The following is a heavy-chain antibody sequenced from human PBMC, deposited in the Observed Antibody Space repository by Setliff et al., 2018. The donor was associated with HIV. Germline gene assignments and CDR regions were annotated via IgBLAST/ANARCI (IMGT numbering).Heavy chain of an antibody. D-gene: IGHD3-22*01. J-gene: IGHJ4*02. V-gene: IGHV4-34*01. Sequence: SETLSLTCAVYGGSFSGYYWSWIRQPPGKGLEWVGEINHSGSTNYNPSLKSRVTISVDTSKSQFSLKPSSVTAADTAVYYCARSPLGGYYYDNSGYHDYWGQGTLVTVSS. CDR2: INHSGST. CDR1: GGSFSGYY. CDR3: ARSPLGGYYYDNSGYHDY.